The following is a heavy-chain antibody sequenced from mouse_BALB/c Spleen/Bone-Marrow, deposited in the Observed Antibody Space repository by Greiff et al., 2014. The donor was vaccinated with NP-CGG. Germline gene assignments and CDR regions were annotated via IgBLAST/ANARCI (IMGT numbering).Heavy chain of an antibody. CDR3: VREGAYYGDYDWYFDV. CDR2: IWTGGGT. Sequence: VQLQQSGPGLVAPSQSLSITCTVSGFSLTSYDINWIRQPPGKGLEWLGVIWTGGGTNYNSALMSRLSISKDNSKSQVFLKMNSLQTDDTAIYYCVREGAYYGDYDWYFDVWGAGTTVTVSS. D-gene: IGHD2-13*01. V-gene: IGHV2-9-2*01. CDR1: GFSLTSYD. J-gene: IGHJ1*01.